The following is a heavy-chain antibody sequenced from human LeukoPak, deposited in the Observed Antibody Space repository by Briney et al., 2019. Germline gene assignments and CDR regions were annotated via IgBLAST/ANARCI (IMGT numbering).Heavy chain of an antibody. CDR2: IWSDGSQQ. D-gene: IGHD6-25*01. CDR1: GFTFRSYG. V-gene: IGHV3-33*01. J-gene: IGHJ4*02. Sequence: GGSLRLSCAASGFTFRSYGMHWVRQAQGKGLEWVAVIWSDGSQQHYADSVKGRFTISRDNSKNTLNLQMNSLRVDDTAVYYCARSSDSSDLGYWGQGTLVTVSS. CDR3: ARSSDSSDLGY.